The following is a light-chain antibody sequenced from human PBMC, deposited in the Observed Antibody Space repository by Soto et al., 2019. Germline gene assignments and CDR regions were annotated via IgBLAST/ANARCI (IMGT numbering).Light chain of an antibody. V-gene: IGKV3-20*01. CDR3: QQYGSSPPIT. CDR1: QSVSSDY. CDR2: GAS. Sequence: EIVLTQSPGTLSLSPGERATLSCRASQSVSSDYLAWYKQRPGEAPSLLIYGASSRATGIPDRFSGSGSGTHITLTISRLEPEDSAVYSCQQYGSSPPITFGGGTKVEIK. J-gene: IGKJ4*01.